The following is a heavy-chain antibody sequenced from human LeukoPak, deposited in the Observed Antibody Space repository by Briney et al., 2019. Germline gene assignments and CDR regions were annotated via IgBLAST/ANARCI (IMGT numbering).Heavy chain of an antibody. CDR3: AGGRDAFDI. J-gene: IGHJ3*02. V-gene: IGHV4-38-2*01. Sequence: PGGSLRLSCAASGFTFSDSSMNWVRQAPGKGLEWVGSIYYIGSPHYNPSLKSRVTVSIDTSRNTFSLKLNSLTAADSALYYCAGGRDAFDIWGQGTLVTVSS. CDR1: GFTFSDSS. CDR2: IYYIGSP.